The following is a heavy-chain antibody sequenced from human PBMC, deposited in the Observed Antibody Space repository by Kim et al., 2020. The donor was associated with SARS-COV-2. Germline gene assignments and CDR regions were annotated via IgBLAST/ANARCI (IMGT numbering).Heavy chain of an antibody. Sequence: ASVKVSCKASGNTFTGSYMHWVRQAPGQGLEWMGWVNPISGGTKFAQRFHGRVTMTRDTSINTAYMELSRLTSDDTAVFYCASGYSSTWFIHWGQGTLVTVSS. D-gene: IGHD2-2*01. J-gene: IGHJ5*02. CDR2: VNPISGGT. CDR1: GNTFTGSY. V-gene: IGHV1-2*02. CDR3: ASGYSSTWFIH.